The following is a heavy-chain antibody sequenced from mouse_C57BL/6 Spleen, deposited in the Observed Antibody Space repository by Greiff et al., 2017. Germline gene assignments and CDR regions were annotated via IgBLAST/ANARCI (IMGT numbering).Heavy chain of an antibody. CDR1: GFTFSSYT. D-gene: IGHD2-4*01. Sequence: EVMLVESGGGLVKPGGSLKLSCAASGFTFSSYTMPWVGQTPGKGLGWVATISGGGGNTNYQESEKGRFTFSRDNAKNTLYLQMCSLRSEDTALYYCAREYDYDVGRRYWDFGVWGTGTTVTVSS. V-gene: IGHV5-9*01. CDR2: ISGGGGNT. J-gene: IGHJ1*03. CDR3: AREYDYDVGRRYWDFGV.